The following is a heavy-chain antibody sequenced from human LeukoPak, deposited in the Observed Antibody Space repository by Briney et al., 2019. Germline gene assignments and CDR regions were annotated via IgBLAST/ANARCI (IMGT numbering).Heavy chain of an antibody. CDR3: ARHGYSSGRPCHDP. CDR2: IYYSGST. V-gene: IGHV4-59*08. CDR1: GCSISRYY. Sequence: SETLSLTCTVSGCSISRYYWSWIRQPPGKGLEWIGYIYYSGSTNYNPSLKSRVTISVDTSKNQFSLKLDSVTAADTAVYYCARHGYSSGRPCHDPGGQGTLVTVSS. D-gene: IGHD6-19*01. J-gene: IGHJ5*02.